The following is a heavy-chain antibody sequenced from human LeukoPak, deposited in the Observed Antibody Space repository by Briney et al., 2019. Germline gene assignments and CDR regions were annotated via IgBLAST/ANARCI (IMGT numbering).Heavy chain of an antibody. V-gene: IGHV3-49*04. J-gene: IGHJ4*02. CDR1: GFTFSSHG. Sequence: GGSLRLSCAGSGFTFSSHGMSWVRQAPGKGLEWVGFIRSKAYGGTTEYAASVKGRFTISRDDSKSIAYLQMNSLKTEDTAVYYCTRERDIVATIAIYYFDYWGQGTLVTVSS. CDR2: IRSKAYGGTT. D-gene: IGHD5-12*01. CDR3: TRERDIVATIAIYYFDY.